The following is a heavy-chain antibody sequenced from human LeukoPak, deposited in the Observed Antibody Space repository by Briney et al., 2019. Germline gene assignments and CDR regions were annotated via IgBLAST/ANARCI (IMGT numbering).Heavy chain of an antibody. Sequence: GGSLRLSCVASGSTFSSYDMHWVRQSTGKGLEWVSTIGPAGDTYYPGSVKGRFTISRENAENSFYLQMNSLRAGDTAVYYCARGSPSSYSSGWYGDFDFWGQGTLVTVSS. CDR2: IGPAGDT. J-gene: IGHJ4*02. D-gene: IGHD6-19*01. V-gene: IGHV3-13*01. CDR1: GSTFSSYD. CDR3: ARGSPSSYSSGWYGDFDF.